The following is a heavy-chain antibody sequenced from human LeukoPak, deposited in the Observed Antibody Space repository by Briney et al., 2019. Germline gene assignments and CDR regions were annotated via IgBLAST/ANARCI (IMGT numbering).Heavy chain of an antibody. J-gene: IGHJ4*02. CDR3: ARVNDWVFDY. CDR2: IYTSGST. V-gene: IGHV4-61*02. D-gene: IGHD1-1*01. CDR1: GGSISSGSYY. Sequence: SETLSLTCTVSGGSISSGSYYWSWIRQPARKGLEWIGRIYTSGSTNYNPSLKSRVTISVDTSKNQFSLKLSSVTAADTAVYYCARVNDWVFDYWGQGTLVTVSS.